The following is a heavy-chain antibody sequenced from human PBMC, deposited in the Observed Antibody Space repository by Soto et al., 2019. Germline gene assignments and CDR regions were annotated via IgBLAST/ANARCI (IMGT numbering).Heavy chain of an antibody. D-gene: IGHD5-12*01. Sequence: SVKVSCKASGFTFTSSAVQWVRQARGQRLEWIGWIVVGSGNTNYAQKFQERVTISADKSISTAYLQWTSLKASDTAIYYCARPRVSTPRLEDPFDIWGQGTMVTVSS. V-gene: IGHV1-58*01. CDR2: IVVGSGNT. CDR3: ARPRVSTPRLEDPFDI. J-gene: IGHJ3*02. CDR1: GFTFTSSA.